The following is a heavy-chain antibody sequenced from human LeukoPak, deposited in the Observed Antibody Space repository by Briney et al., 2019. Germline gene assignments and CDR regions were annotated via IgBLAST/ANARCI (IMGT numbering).Heavy chain of an antibody. V-gene: IGHV3-20*04. J-gene: IGHJ6*03. Sequence: GGSLRLSCAASGFTFDDYGMSWVRQAPGKGLEWVSGINWNGGSTGYADSVKGRFTISRDNAKNSLYLQMNSLRAEDTALYYCATVLSVPNHYYYYMDVWGKGTTVTVS. D-gene: IGHD2-8*02. CDR1: GFTFDDYG. CDR3: ATVLSVPNHYYYYMDV. CDR2: INWNGGST.